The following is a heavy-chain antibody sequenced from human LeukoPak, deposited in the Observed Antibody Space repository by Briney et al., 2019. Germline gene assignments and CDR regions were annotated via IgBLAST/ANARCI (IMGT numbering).Heavy chain of an antibody. CDR2: IDHSGST. CDR1: GGSFSGYY. Sequence: SETLSLTCAVYGGSFSGYYWSWIRQPPGKGLEWIGEIDHSGSTNYSPSLKSRVTISVDTSKNQFSLNLNSVTAADTAIYYSASTVPRRTTVAPAHFDYWGQGTQVTVSS. V-gene: IGHV4-34*01. CDR3: ASTVPRRTTVAPAHFDY. D-gene: IGHD4-23*01. J-gene: IGHJ4*02.